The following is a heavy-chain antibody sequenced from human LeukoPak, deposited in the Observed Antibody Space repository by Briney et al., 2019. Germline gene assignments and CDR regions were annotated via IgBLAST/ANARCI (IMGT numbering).Heavy chain of an antibody. J-gene: IGHJ4*02. Sequence: GGSLRLSCAVSGFXFSSYTIHWVRQAPGKGLDLVSYISSSKTYIYYADILKGRFNISRENAKNSLCLQMNSLRADDTTMYYCARGRDGYPGGYWGQGTLVTVSS. CDR2: ISSSKTYI. CDR3: ARGRDGYPGGY. D-gene: IGHD5-24*01. V-gene: IGHV3-21*01. CDR1: GFXFSSYT.